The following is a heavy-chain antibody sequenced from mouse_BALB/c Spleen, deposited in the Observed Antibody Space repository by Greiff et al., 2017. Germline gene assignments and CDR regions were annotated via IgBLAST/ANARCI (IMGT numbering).Heavy chain of an antibody. CDR2: IYPSDSYT. CDR3: TRQVTAIDYYAMDY. V-gene: IGHV1-69*02. D-gene: IGHD2-2*01. CDR1: GYTFTSYW. J-gene: IGHJ4*01. Sequence: QVQLKQPGAELVRPGASVKLSCKASGYTFTSYWINWVKQRPGQGLEWIGNIYPSDSYTNYNQKFKDKATLTVDKSSSTAYMQLSSPTSEDSAVYYCTRQVTAIDYYAMDYWGQGTSVTVSS.